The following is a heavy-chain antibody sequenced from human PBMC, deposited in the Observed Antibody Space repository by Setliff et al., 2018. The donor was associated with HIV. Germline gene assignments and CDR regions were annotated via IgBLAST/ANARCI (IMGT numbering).Heavy chain of an antibody. CDR2: VNHSGST. CDR3: ARGRDYTGSWFRPFYLDF. D-gene: IGHD3-3*01. Sequence: SETLSLTCAVYGGSFSAYHWSWIRQTPGKGLEWLGEVNHSGSTAYNLALGSRVSTSIDTSKNQFSLKLTPVTAADTAIYYCARGRDYTGSWFRPFYLDFWGHGNLVTVSS. V-gene: IGHV4-34*01. J-gene: IGHJ4*01. CDR1: GGSFSAYH.